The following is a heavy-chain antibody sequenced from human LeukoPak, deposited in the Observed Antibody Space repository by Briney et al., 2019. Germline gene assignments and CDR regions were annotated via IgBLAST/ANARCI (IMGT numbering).Heavy chain of an antibody. CDR1: GYTFASYG. CDR3: ARDAVHGSNVYIWFDL. J-gene: IGHJ5*02. V-gene: IGHV1-18*01. CDR2: ISAYNGNT. Sequence: ASVKVSCKASGYTFASYGISWVRQAPGQGLEWMGWISAYNGNTNYAQKFQGRVTITTDTSTSTAYMEVRSLRSDDTAVCYCARDAVHGSNVYIWFDLWGQGTLVTVSS. D-gene: IGHD1-26*01.